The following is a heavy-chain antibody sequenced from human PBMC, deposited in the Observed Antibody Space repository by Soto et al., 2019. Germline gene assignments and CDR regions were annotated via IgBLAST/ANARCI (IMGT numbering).Heavy chain of an antibody. CDR1: GFIFSSYG. CDR2: ISYHGTMK. Sequence: GGSLRLSCAASGFIFSSYGMHWVRQAPGKGLEWVALISYHGTMKYYADSVKDRFTVSRDNSKNTLYLQMNSLRAEDTAVYYCAKEGPGVPVAGTDYWGQGTLVTVSS. CDR3: AKEGPGVPVAGTDY. J-gene: IGHJ4*02. D-gene: IGHD6-19*01. V-gene: IGHV3-30*18.